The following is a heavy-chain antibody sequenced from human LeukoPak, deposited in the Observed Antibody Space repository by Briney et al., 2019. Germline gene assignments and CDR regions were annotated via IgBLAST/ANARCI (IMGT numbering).Heavy chain of an antibody. Sequence: PSETLSLTCTVSGGSISSSIYYWGWIRQPPGKGLEWIGSIYYSGSTYYNPSLKSRVTISVDTSKNQFSLKLSSVTAADTAVYYCARGGGSSYFDYWGQGNLVTVSS. D-gene: IGHD3-16*01. CDR2: IYYSGST. V-gene: IGHV4-39*01. CDR1: GGSISSSIYY. CDR3: ARGGGSSYFDY. J-gene: IGHJ4*02.